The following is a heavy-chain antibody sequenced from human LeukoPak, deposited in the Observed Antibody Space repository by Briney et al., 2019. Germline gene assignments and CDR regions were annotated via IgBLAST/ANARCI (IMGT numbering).Heavy chain of an antibody. J-gene: IGHJ4*02. CDR3: ANAHYYDSSGYYSYYFDY. Sequence: GGSLRLSCAASGFTFSSYAMSWVRQAPGKGLEYVSAISGSGSSTYYADSVKGRFTISSDNSKNTLYLQMNSLRAEDTAVYYCANAHYYDSSGYYSYYFDYWGQGTLVTVSS. V-gene: IGHV3-23*01. CDR1: GFTFSSYA. D-gene: IGHD3-22*01. CDR2: ISGSGSST.